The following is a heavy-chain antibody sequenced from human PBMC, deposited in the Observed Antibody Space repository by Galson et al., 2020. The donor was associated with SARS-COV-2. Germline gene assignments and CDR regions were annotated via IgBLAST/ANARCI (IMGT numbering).Heavy chain of an antibody. V-gene: IGHV4-59*01. Sequence: SETLSLTCNVSGGSISSYYWSWIRQPPGKGLEWIGYIYYSGRTNYNPSLKSRVTISVDTSKNQFSLKLSSVTAADTAVYYCARAEGKYGDYGYYGMDVWGQGTTVTVSS. D-gene: IGHD4-17*01. J-gene: IGHJ6*02. CDR1: GGSISSYY. CDR3: ARAEGKYGDYGYYGMDV. CDR2: IYYSGRT.